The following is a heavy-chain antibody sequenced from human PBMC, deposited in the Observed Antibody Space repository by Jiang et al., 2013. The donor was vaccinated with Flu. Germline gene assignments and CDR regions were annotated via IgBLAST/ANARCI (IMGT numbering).Heavy chain of an antibody. J-gene: IGHJ6*02. CDR1: GYSFTSYD. Sequence: GAEVKKPGASVKVSCKASGYSFTSYDINWVRQATGHGLEWMGWMSPKNGNTGYAQKFQGRVTMTRDTSVSTAYMELSSLTSEDTAVYYCARGLSFFSGEKYGMDVWGQGTAVSVSS. CDR3: ARGLSFFSGEKYGMDV. CDR2: MSPKNGNT. D-gene: IGHD1-1*01. V-gene: IGHV1-8*01.